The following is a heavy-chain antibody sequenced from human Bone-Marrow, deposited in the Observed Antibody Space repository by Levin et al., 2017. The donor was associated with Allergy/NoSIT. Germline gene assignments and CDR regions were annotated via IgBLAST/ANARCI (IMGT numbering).Heavy chain of an antibody. Sequence: ASVKVSCKASGYTFTSYYMHWVRQAPGQGLEWMGIINPSGGSTSYAQKFQGRVTMTRDTSTSTVYMELSSLRSEDTAVYYCARVLVVVITGDYYYGMDVWGQGTTVTVSS. CDR1: GYTFTSYY. V-gene: IGHV1-46*01. CDR2: INPSGGST. J-gene: IGHJ6*02. D-gene: IGHD3-22*01. CDR3: ARVLVVVITGDYYYGMDV.